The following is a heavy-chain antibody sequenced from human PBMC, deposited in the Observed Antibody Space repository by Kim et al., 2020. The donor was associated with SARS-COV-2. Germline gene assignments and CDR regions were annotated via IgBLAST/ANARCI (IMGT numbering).Heavy chain of an antibody. CDR2: FDPEDGET. Sequence: ASVKVSCKVSGYTLTELSMHWVRQAPGKGLEWMGGFDPEDGETIYAQKFQGRVTMTEDTSTDTAYMELSSLRSEDTAVYYCATLPTYYYGSGSYYPLDYWGQGTLVTVSS. D-gene: IGHD3-10*01. V-gene: IGHV1-24*01. CDR1: GYTLTELS. J-gene: IGHJ4*02. CDR3: ATLPTYYYGSGSYYPLDY.